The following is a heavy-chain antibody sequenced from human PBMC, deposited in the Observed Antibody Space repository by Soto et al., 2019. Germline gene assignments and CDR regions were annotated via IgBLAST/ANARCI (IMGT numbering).Heavy chain of an antibody. V-gene: IGHV3-30*02. CDR3: AKGPRPGLRPSRDNLFDP. Sequence: GGSLTLSCGASALTISSYAMHWVRQVPGKGLEWVAGIPYDGLDAYYGHSMKGRLSISRNNCTNTPYQQVYSPRSEGTAVYLRAKGPRPGLRPSRDNLFDPWGQGPRVTVSS. J-gene: IGHJ5*02. D-gene: IGHD5-12*01. CDR2: IPYDGLDA. CDR1: ALTISSYA.